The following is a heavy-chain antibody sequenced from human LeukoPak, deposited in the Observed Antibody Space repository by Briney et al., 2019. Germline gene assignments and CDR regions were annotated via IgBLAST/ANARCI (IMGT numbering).Heavy chain of an antibody. V-gene: IGHV3-23*01. CDR1: GFTFSSYA. Sequence: GGSLRLSCAASGFTFSSYAMSWVRQAPGKGLEWVSAISGSGGSTYYPDSVKGRFTISRDNSKNTLYLQMNSLRAEDTAVYYCVYDSSGYPTPAFDYWGQGTLVTVSS. J-gene: IGHJ4*02. CDR3: VYDSSGYPTPAFDY. D-gene: IGHD3-22*01. CDR2: ISGSGGST.